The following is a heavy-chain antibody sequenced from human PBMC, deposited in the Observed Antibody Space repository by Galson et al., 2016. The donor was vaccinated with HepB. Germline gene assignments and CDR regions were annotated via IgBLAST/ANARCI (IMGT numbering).Heavy chain of an antibody. D-gene: IGHD1-26*01. CDR3: ARHGGSYYTGNHF. CDR2: IYPGDSDT. CDR1: EFSFSSYW. Sequence: QSGAEVKKPGESLKISCKAFEFSFSSYWIGWVRQMPGKGLECMGIIYPGDSDTRYSPSFQGRVTISAHKSINTAYLQWNSLKASDTAMYYCARHGGSYYTGNHFWGQGTLVTVSS. V-gene: IGHV5-51*01. J-gene: IGHJ4*02.